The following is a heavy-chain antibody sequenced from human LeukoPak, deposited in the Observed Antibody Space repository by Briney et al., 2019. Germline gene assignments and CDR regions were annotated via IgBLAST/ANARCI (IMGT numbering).Heavy chain of an antibody. CDR1: GFTFSSYG. J-gene: IGHJ4*02. D-gene: IGHD1-26*01. CDR3: AKDLGFRVGATAGGDY. Sequence: GRSLRLSCAASGFTFSSYGMHWVRQAPGKGLEWVAVIWYDGSNKYYADSVKGRFTISRDNSKNTLYLQMNSLRAEDTAVYYCAKDLGFRVGATAGGDYWGQGTLVTVSS. V-gene: IGHV3-33*06. CDR2: IWYDGSNK.